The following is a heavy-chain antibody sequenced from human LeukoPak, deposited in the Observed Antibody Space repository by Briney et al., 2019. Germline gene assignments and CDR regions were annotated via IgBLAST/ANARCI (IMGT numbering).Heavy chain of an antibody. CDR2: ISSGSTI. D-gene: IGHD1-26*01. V-gene: IGHV3-11*01. J-gene: IGHJ4*02. CDR1: GSTFSDYY. CDR3: ARELVGATTPGFDY. Sequence: GGSLRLSCAASGSTFSDYYMSWIRQAPGKGLEWVSYISSGSTIYYADSVKGRFTISRDNAKNSLYLQMNSLRAEDTAVYYCARELVGATTPGFDYWGQGTLVTVSS.